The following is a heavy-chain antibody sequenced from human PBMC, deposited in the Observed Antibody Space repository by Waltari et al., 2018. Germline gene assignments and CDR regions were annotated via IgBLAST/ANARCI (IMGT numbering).Heavy chain of an antibody. CDR3: ATYIGASVGTAAFDV. V-gene: IGHV4-39*01. CDR2: VSYRWTH. CDR1: GVSITSNRHY. J-gene: IGHJ3*01. D-gene: IGHD5-12*01. Sequence: QLQLQESGPRLVRPSETLSLICRVSGVSITSNRHYWAWIRQSPGQGLEWIGTVSYRWTHYISLSLKSRVSVARDTSKNPVSLILGSVTAADMAVYYCATYIGASVGTAAFDVWGQGTMVTVSS.